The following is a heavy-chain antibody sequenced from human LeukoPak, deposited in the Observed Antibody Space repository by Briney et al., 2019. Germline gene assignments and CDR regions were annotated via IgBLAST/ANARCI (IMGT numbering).Heavy chain of an antibody. CDR1: GFTFNNYL. CDR3: ASLDYDSSGYYSGGFWY. V-gene: IGHV3-30*04. CDR2: IVEDGTNQ. D-gene: IGHD3-22*01. J-gene: IGHJ4*02. Sequence: GGSLRLSCAASGFTFNNYLMHWVRQAPGKGLDWVAVIVEDGTNQYYADSVKGRFTIFRDNAKNSLYLQMNSLRAEDTAVYYCASLDYDSSGYYSGGFWYWGQGTLVTVSS.